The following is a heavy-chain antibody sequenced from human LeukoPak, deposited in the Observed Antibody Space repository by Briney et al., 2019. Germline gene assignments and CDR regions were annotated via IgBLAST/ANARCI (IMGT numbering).Heavy chain of an antibody. V-gene: IGHV4-59*12. D-gene: IGHD7-27*01. Sequence: SETLSLTCTVSGGSISSYYWSWIRQPPGKGLEWIGYIYYSGSTYYNPSLKSRVTISVDTSKNQFSLKLSSVTAADTAVYYCARDTGGRNWFDPWGQGTLVTVSS. CDR1: GGSISSYY. CDR3: ARDTGGRNWFDP. J-gene: IGHJ5*02. CDR2: IYYSGST.